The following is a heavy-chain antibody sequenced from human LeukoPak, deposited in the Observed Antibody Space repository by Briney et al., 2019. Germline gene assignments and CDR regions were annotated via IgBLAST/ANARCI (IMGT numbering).Heavy chain of an antibody. Sequence: GGSLRLSCAGSGFTFSRHWMHWVRQVPGKGLVWVSRMNSDGSSTSYADSVKGRFIISRDNAKNTLYLQMNSLRAEDTAVYYCTSDTVDTAVGIDYWGQGTLVTVSS. J-gene: IGHJ4*02. CDR3: TSDTVDTAVGIDY. CDR1: GFTFSRHW. D-gene: IGHD5-18*01. CDR2: MNSDGSST. V-gene: IGHV3-74*01.